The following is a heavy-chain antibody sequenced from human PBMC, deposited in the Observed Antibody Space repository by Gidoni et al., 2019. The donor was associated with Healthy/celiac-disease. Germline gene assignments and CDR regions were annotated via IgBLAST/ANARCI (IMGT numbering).Heavy chain of an antibody. D-gene: IGHD2-2*01. V-gene: IGHV3-30*18. CDR3: AKDRGDIVVVPAVKEFAYYYYGMDV. J-gene: IGHJ6*02. Sequence: QVQLVESGGGVVQPGRSLRLSCAASGFTFSSYGMHWVRQAPGKGLEWVAVISYDGSNKYYADSVKGRFTISRDNSKNTLYLQMNSLRAEDTAVYYCAKDRGDIVVVPAVKEFAYYYYGMDVWGQGTTVTVSS. CDR1: GFTFSSYG. CDR2: ISYDGSNK.